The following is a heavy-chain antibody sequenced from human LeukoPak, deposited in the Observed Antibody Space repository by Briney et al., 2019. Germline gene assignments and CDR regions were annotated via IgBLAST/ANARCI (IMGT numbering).Heavy chain of an antibody. V-gene: IGHV1-8*02. J-gene: IGHJ4*02. Sequence: ASVKVSCKASGYTFTNYHINWVRQATGQGLEWMGWMNPNSGNTGYAQKFQGRVTMTRDTSISTAYMELNSLRSDDTAVYYCAKEIFGVINPRDHWGQGTLVTVSS. CDR1: GYTFTNYH. CDR2: MNPNSGNT. CDR3: AKEIFGVINPRDH. D-gene: IGHD3-3*01.